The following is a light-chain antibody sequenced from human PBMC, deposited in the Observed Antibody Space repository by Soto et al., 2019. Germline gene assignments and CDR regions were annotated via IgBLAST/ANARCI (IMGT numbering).Light chain of an antibody. V-gene: IGKV1-9*01. CDR1: QGISNY. Sequence: DIQLTQSPSFLSASVGDRVTITCLASQGISNYLAWYHQKPGKAPKLLIHTASTLQSGVPSRFSGSGSGTEFTLTVSSLQPEDFATYYCQQHHSYPITFRQRTRLETK. CDR3: QQHHSYPIT. CDR2: TAS. J-gene: IGKJ5*01.